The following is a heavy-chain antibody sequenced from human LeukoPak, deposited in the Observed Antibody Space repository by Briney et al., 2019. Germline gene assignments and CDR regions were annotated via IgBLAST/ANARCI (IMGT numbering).Heavy chain of an antibody. V-gene: IGHV3-30*02. CDR3: AKDIHCSSTSCYGWGLYYYYYYMDV. J-gene: IGHJ6*03. CDR2: IRYDGSNK. Sequence: GGSLRLSCAASGFTFSSYGMHWVRQAPGKGLEWVAFIRYDGSNKYYADSVKGRFTISRDNSKNTLYLQMNSLRAEDTAVYYCAKDIHCSSTSCYGWGLYYYYYYMDVWGKGTTVTVSS. D-gene: IGHD2-2*01. CDR1: GFTFSSYG.